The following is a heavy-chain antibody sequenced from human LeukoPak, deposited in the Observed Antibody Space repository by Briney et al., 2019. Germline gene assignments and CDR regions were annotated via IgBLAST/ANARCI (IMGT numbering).Heavy chain of an antibody. CDR2: MNPNSGNT. CDR3: ARVADRSGFSFWGDAYYDFWSGHYGWVF. Sequence: ASVTVSCKASGYTFTSYDINWVRQATGQGLEWMGWMNPNSGNTGYAQKFQGRVTMTRNTSISTAYMELSNLRSEDTAVYYCARVADRSGFSFWGDAYYDFWSGHYGWVFWGQGTLVTVSS. D-gene: IGHD3-3*01. CDR1: GYTFTSYD. J-gene: IGHJ4*02. V-gene: IGHV1-8*01.